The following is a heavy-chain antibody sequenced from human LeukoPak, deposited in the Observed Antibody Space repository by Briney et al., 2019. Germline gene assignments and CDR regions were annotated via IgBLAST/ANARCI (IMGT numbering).Heavy chain of an antibody. J-gene: IGHJ4*02. CDR2: IYTSGST. D-gene: IGHD3-10*01. Sequence: SETLSLTCTVSGNSISSGDYYWSWIRQPAGKGLEWIGRIYTSGSTTYNPSLKSRVTISVDTSKNQFSLKLSSVTAADTAVYYCARGGWFGESPFDYWGQGTLVTVSS. V-gene: IGHV4-61*02. CDR1: GNSISSGDYY. CDR3: ARGGWFGESPFDY.